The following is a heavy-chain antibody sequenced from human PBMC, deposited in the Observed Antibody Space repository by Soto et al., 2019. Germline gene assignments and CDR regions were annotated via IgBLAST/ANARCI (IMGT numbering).Heavy chain of an antibody. CDR3: ARDPHVEPAANINYYYYYYMDV. CDR2: IWYDGSNK. D-gene: IGHD2-2*01. Sequence: QVQLVESGGGVVQPGRSLRLSCAASGFTFSSYGMHWVRQAPGKGLEWVAVIWYDGSNKYYADSVKGRFTISRDNSKNTLYLQMNSLRAEDTAVYYCARDPHVEPAANINYYYYYYMDVWGKGTTVTVSS. CDR1: GFTFSSYG. V-gene: IGHV3-33*01. J-gene: IGHJ6*03.